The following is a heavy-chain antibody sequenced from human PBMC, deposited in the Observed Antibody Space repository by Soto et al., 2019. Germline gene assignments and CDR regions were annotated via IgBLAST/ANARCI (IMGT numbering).Heavy chain of an antibody. CDR3: AREGGIVGATAADY. V-gene: IGHV4-31*03. J-gene: IGHJ4*02. CDR1: GGSISSGGYY. CDR2: IFYSGST. D-gene: IGHD1-26*01. Sequence: QVQLQESGPGLVKPSQTLSLTCTVSGGSISSGGYYWSWIRQHPGKGLEWIGYIFYSGSTYYNPSLKSRVTLSVDTSKNQFSLKLSSVTAADTAVYYCAREGGIVGATAADYWGQGTLVTVSS.